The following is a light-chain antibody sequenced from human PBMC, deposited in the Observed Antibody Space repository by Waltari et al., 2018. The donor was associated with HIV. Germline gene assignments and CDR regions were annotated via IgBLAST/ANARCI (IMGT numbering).Light chain of an antibody. CDR1: HLGDKY. Sequence: SYDLTQPPSVSVSPGQPANIPCSGDHLGDKYACWYQRKPGQSPGLVIYQDTKRPSGIPERFSGSNSGNTASLTISGTQAMDEADYYCQAWDSSTCVFGGGTKLTVL. J-gene: IGLJ2*01. CDR2: QDT. V-gene: IGLV3-1*01. CDR3: QAWDSSTCV.